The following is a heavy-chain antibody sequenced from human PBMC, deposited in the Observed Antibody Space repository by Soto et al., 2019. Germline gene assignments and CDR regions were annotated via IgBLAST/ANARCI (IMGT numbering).Heavy chain of an antibody. CDR1: SGSISSSNW. CDR3: ARDFGGYSGYDYGY. J-gene: IGHJ4*02. Sequence: QVQLQESGPGLVKPSGTLSLTCAVSSGSISSSNWWSWVRQPPGKGLEWIGEIYHSGRANYNPSLKSRVTISVDKSKNQCSLKLSSVTAADTAVYYCARDFGGYSGYDYGYWGQGTLVTVSS. D-gene: IGHD5-12*01. CDR2: IYHSGRA. V-gene: IGHV4-4*02.